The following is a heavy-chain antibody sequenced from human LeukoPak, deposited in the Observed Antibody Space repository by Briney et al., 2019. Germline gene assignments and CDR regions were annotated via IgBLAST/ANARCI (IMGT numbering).Heavy chain of an antibody. CDR2: IYTSGST. CDR3: ARGRDYPVPGWFDP. D-gene: IGHD3-10*01. Sequence: SETLSLTCTVSGGSISSYYWSWIRQPAGKGLEWIGRIYTSGSTNYNPSLKSRVTMSVDTSKNQFSLKLSSVTAADTAVYYCARGRDYPVPGWFDPWGQGTLVTVSS. J-gene: IGHJ5*02. CDR1: GGSISSYY. V-gene: IGHV4-4*07.